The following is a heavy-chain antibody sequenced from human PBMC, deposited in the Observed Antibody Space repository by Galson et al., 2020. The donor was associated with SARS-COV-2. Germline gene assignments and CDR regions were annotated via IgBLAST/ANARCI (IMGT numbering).Heavy chain of an antibody. CDR1: GVSFSSYA. D-gene: IGHD3-3*01. J-gene: IGHJ6*02. CDR3: AKDGSEVFVSRFLEWLPTYYAMDV. Sequence: GGSLRLSCAFSGVSFSSYAMNWVRQAPGKGLEWVSAISGGGGNTYYTDSVKGRFTISRDNSKNTLFLQMNSLRAEDTAIYYCAKDGSEVFVSRFLEWLPTYYAMDVWGQGTTVTVSS. V-gene: IGHV3-23*01. CDR2: ISGGGGNT.